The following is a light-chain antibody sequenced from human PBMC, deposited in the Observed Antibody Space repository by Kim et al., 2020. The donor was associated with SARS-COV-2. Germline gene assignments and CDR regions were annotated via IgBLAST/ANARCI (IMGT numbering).Light chain of an antibody. CDR2: GAS. Sequence: AFVGDRFTITCRASQGISNSLAWYRQKPGKVPMLLIYGASTLQSGVPSRFSGSGSGTDFTLTISSLQPEDAATYYCQKYNSAPWTFGQGTKVDIK. CDR3: QKYNSAPWT. CDR1: QGISNS. V-gene: IGKV1-27*01. J-gene: IGKJ1*01.